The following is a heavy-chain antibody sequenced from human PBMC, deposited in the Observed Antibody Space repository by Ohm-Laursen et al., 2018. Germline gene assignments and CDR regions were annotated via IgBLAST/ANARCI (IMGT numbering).Heavy chain of an antibody. CDR2: IIPIFGTA. CDR3: ARKGLGYYDSSGYFDY. V-gene: IGHV1-69*13. Sequence: GASVKVSCNASGGTFSSYAISWVRQAPGQGLEWMGGIIPIFGTANYAQKFQGRVTITADESTSTAYMELSSLRSEDTAVYYCARKGLGYYDSSGYFDYWGQGTLVTVSS. J-gene: IGHJ4*02. D-gene: IGHD3-22*01. CDR1: GGTFSSYA.